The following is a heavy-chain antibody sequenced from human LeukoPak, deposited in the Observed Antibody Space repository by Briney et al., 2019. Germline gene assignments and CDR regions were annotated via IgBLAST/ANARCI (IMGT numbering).Heavy chain of an antibody. V-gene: IGHV1-2*02. CDR2: INPNSGGT. Sequence: ASVKVSCKASGYTFTGYYMHWVRQAPGQGLEWMGWINPNSGGTNYAQKFQGRVTMTRDTSISTAYMELSRLRSEDTAVYYCARGPYSSGWYEFYGFDPWGQGTLVTVSS. D-gene: IGHD6-19*01. CDR3: ARGPYSSGWYEFYGFDP. CDR1: GYTFTGYY. J-gene: IGHJ5*02.